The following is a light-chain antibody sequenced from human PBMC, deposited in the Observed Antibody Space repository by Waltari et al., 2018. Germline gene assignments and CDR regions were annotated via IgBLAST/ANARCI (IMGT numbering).Light chain of an antibody. J-gene: IGLJ2*01. V-gene: IGLV1-40*01. CDR1: SSNIGAGFD. Sequence: QSVLTQPPSVSGAPGQRVTISCTGSSSNIGAGFDVHWYQQLPGTAPKLLIYGNHNRPSGVPYRFSGSKSGTSASLASTGLQAEDEADYYCQSYDNSLVVFGGGTKLTAL. CDR2: GNH. CDR3: QSYDNSLVV.